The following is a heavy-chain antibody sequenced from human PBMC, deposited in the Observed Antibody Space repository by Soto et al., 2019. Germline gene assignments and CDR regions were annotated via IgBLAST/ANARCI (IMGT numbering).Heavy chain of an antibody. CDR3: TKDQERESYDGGFDS. Sequence: GGSLTLSCAASGFPFSSHSMIWVRQVRGKGLEWVATISGSGGSKFYVESVRGRFTISRDNYKNTLYLQVNSLRAEDSAVYYCTKDQERESYDGGFDSWGRGTLVTVSS. D-gene: IGHD3-10*01. CDR1: GFPFSSHS. J-gene: IGHJ4*02. V-gene: IGHV3-23*01. CDR2: ISGSGGSK.